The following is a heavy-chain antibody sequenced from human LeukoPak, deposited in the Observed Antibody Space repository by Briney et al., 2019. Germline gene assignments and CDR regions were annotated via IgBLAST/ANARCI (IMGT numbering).Heavy chain of an antibody. Sequence: GGSLRLSCVAPGFNVSSYGMHWVRQAPGKGLEWVAFIRYDGINKYYADSVKGRFTISRDNSKNTLYLQMNSLRAEDTAVYYCASAIQGNWGQGTLVTVSS. J-gene: IGHJ4*02. CDR3: ASAIQGN. V-gene: IGHV3-30*02. CDR1: GFNVSSYG. CDR2: IRYDGINK.